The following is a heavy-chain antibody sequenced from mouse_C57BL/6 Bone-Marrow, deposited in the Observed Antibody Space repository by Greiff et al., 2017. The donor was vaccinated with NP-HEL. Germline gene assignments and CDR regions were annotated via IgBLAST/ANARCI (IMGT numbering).Heavy chain of an antibody. J-gene: IGHJ3*01. CDR2: INPGSGGT. D-gene: IGHD1-1*02. CDR1: GYAFTNYL. CDR3: AGEDYSSY. Sequence: VQLQESGAELVRPGTSVKVSCKASGYAFTNYLIEWVKQRPGQGLEWIGVINPGSGGTNYNEKFKGKATLTADKSSSTAYMQLSSLTAEDSAVYFCAGEDYSSYWGQGTLVTVAA. V-gene: IGHV1-54*01.